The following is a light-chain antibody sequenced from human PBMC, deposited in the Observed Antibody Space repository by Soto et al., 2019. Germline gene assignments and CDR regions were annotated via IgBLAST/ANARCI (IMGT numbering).Light chain of an antibody. CDR1: QHISSY. CDR2: EAS. V-gene: IGKV1-27*01. Sequence: DIQRTQSPSSRSASVGDRVTITCRASQHISSYVAGYQQKPGKVPNILIYEASTLQSGVPSRFSGSGFGTDYTLTISSVQPEDVASYCFQKYNSAPLTCGGRPNVEIK. J-gene: IGKJ4*01. CDR3: QKYNSAPLT.